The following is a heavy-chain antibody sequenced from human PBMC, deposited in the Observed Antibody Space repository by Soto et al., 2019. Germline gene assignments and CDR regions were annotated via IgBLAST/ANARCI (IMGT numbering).Heavy chain of an antibody. V-gene: IGHV4-59*08. D-gene: IGHD3-22*01. CDR2: IYYSGST. J-gene: IGHJ4*02. CDR3: ARHLKLFLYYYDSSVTAFDC. Sequence: PLETLSLTCTVSGGSISSYYWSWIRQPPGKGLEWIGYIYYSGSTNYNPSLKSRVTISVDTSKNQFSLKLSSVTAADTAVYYCARHLKLFLYYYDSSVTAFDCWGQGTLVTVFS. CDR1: GGSISSYY.